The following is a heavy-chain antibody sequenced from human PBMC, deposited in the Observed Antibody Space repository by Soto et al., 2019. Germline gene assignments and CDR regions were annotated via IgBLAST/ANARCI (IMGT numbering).Heavy chain of an antibody. Sequence: QVQLVQSGAEVKKPGSSVKVSCKASGGTFSSYAISWVRQAPGQGLEWMGGIIPIFGTANYAQKFQGRVTITADKSTSTADMELSSLRSEDTAVYYCARATGEWERLRMSLRYYYGMDVWGQGTTVTVSS. D-gene: IGHD1-26*01. CDR1: GGTFSSYA. CDR2: IIPIFGTA. CDR3: ARATGEWERLRMSLRYYYGMDV. J-gene: IGHJ6*02. V-gene: IGHV1-69*06.